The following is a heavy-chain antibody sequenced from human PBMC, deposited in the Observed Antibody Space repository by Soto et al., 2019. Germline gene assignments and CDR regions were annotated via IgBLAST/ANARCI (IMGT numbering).Heavy chain of an antibody. Sequence: SETLSLTCTVSGDSISSSNYYWAWIRQPPGKGLEWIGSIFYSGNTYYNPSLKSRVTISMDMSKNQFSLKLSSVTAADTAVYYCARHPYSGYDFDYWGQGTLVNVSS. J-gene: IGHJ4*02. CDR2: IFYSGNT. CDR1: GDSISSSNYY. D-gene: IGHD5-12*01. V-gene: IGHV4-39*01. CDR3: ARHPYSGYDFDY.